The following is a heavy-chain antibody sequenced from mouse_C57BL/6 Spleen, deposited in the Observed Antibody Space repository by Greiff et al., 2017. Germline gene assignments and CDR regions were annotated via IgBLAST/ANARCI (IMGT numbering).Heavy chain of an antibody. CDR1: GYAFSSSW. V-gene: IGHV1-82*01. J-gene: IGHJ2*01. CDR2: IYPGDGDT. D-gene: IGHD1-1*01. CDR3: ARSLYYGSSVRHFDY. Sequence: QVQLKQSGPELVKPGASVKISCKASGYAFSSSWMNWVKQRPGKGLEWIGRIYPGDGDTNYNGKFKGKATLTADKSSSTAYMQLSSLTSEDSAVYFCARSLYYGSSVRHFDYWGQGTTLTVSS.